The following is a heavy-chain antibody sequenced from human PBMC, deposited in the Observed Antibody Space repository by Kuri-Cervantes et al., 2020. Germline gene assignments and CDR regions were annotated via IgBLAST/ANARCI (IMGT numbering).Heavy chain of an antibody. CDR1: GYTLTELS. D-gene: IGHD3-3*01. CDR2: FDPEDGET. J-gene: IGHJ4*02. CDR3: ATQGETRFGVVTGVFDY. Sequence: ASVKVSCKVSGYTLTELSMHWVRQAPGKGLEWMGGFDPEDGETIYAQKFQGRVTMTRDTSISTAYMELSRLRSDDTAVYYCATQGETRFGVVTGVFDYWGQGTLVTVSS. V-gene: IGHV1-24*01.